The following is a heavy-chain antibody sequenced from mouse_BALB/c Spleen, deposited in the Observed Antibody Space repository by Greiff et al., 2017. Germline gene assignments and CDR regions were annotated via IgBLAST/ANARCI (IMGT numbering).Heavy chain of an antibody. J-gene: IGHJ4*01. V-gene: IGHV1S135*01. CDR2: IDPYNGGT. CDR3: ASDYDRAMDY. CDR1: GYAFTSYN. Sequence: VQLKESGPELVKPGASVKVSCKASGYAFTSYNMYWVKQSHGKSLEWIGYIDPYNGGTSYNQKFKGKATLTVDKSSSTAYMHLNSLTSEDSAVYYCASDYDRAMDYWGQGTSVTVSS. D-gene: IGHD2-4*01.